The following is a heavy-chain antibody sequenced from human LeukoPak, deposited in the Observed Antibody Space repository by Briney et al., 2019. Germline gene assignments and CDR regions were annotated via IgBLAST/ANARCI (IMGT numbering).Heavy chain of an antibody. V-gene: IGHV4-59*08. Sequence: SETLSLTCTVSGGSISSYYWSWIRQPPGKGLEWIGYIYYSGSSNYNPSLKSRVTISVDTSKNQFSLKLSSVTAADTAVYYCASCYYYYMDVWGKGTTVTVSS. CDR2: IYYSGSS. CDR3: ASCYYYYMDV. CDR1: GGSISSYY. J-gene: IGHJ6*03.